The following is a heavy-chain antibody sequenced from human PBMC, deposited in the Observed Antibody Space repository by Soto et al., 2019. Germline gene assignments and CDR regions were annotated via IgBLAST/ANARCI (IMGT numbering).Heavy chain of an antibody. CDR2: IYYSGNT. D-gene: IGHD6-13*01. Sequence: QVQLQESARGLVKPSQTLSLTCTVSGGSISSDDFYWSWIRQHPGTGLEWIGYIYYSGNTYYNPSLKSRVTILVDTSKNQFSLKLSSVTAADTAVYYCARLSGSWQSWFGPWGQGTLVTVSS. J-gene: IGHJ5*02. CDR1: GGSISSDDFY. CDR3: ARLSGSWQSWFGP. V-gene: IGHV4-31*03.